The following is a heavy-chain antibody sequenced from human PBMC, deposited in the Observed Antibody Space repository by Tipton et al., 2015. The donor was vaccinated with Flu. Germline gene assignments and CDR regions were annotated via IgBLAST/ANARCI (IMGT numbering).Heavy chain of an antibody. CDR3: ARRDYSNYVSEPKSWFDP. CDR1: GLSIRSSNYC. Sequence: LRLSCAVSGLSIRSSNYCWGWIRQPPGKGLEWIGNIFRSGNAYHNPSLKSRVTISVDTSKNQVSLKLSSVTAADTAVYYCARRDYSNYVSEPKSWFDPWGQGTLVAVSS. V-gene: IGHV4-39*07. CDR2: IFRSGNA. J-gene: IGHJ5*02. D-gene: IGHD4-11*01.